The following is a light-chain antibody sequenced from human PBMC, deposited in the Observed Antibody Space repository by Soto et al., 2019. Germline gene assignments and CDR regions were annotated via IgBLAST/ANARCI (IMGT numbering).Light chain of an antibody. CDR3: LQDYAYPLT. Sequence: AIQMTQSPSSLSACVGDRVTITCRASQGITKDLGWYQQKPGKAPKLLIYSAFTLHSGVPSRFSGSGSGTEFTLTISSLQPEDFETYYCLQDYAYPLTFGGGTKVEIE. CDR1: QGITKD. J-gene: IGKJ4*01. CDR2: SAF. V-gene: IGKV1-6*01.